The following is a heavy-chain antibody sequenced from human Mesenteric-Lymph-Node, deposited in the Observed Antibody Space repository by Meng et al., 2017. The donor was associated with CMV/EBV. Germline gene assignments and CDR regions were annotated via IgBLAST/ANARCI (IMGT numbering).Heavy chain of an antibody. Sequence: SQTLSLTCAISGDSVSSNSAAWNWIRQSPSRGLEWLGRTYYRSKWYNDYAVSVKSRITINPDTSKNQFSLQLNSVTPEDTAVYYCARELRVVVPAASYYYYGMDVWGQGTTVTFSS. D-gene: IGHD2-2*01. J-gene: IGHJ6*02. CDR3: ARELRVVVPAASYYYYGMDV. CDR1: GDSVSSNSAA. V-gene: IGHV6-1*01. CDR2: TYYRSKWYN.